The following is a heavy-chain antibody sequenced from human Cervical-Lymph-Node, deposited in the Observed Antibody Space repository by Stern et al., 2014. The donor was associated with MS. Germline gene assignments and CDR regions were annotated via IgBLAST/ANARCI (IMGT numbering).Heavy chain of an antibody. Sequence: QVQLVESGPGLVKPSQTLSLTCAVSGGSISSGSYFWSWIRQPAGKGLEWIGRIYSSGTINYNPSLKSRVTISGDTPKTQFSLKLPSVTAADTAVYYCARGSFFLYSGSYFDNWGQGTLVTVSS. CDR3: ARGSFFLYSGSYFDN. D-gene: IGHD1-26*01. CDR1: GGSISSGSYF. V-gene: IGHV4-61*02. CDR2: IYSSGTI. J-gene: IGHJ4*02.